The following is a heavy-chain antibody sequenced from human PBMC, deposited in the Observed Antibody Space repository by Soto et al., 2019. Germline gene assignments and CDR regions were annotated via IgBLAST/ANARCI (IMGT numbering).Heavy chain of an antibody. J-gene: IGHJ6*02. Sequence: GGSLRVSCAASGFTFSSYGMHWVRQAPGKGLEWVAVIWYDGSNKYYADSVKGRFTISRDNSKNTLYLQMNSLRAEDTAVYYCARSTSSSKYYYYYGMDVWGQGTTVSVSS. CDR1: GFTFSSYG. CDR3: ARSTSSSKYYYYYGMDV. CDR2: IWYDGSNK. V-gene: IGHV3-33*01. D-gene: IGHD6-6*01.